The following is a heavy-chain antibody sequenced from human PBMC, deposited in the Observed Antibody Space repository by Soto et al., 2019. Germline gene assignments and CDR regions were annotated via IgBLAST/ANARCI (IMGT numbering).Heavy chain of an antibody. Sequence: PGGSLRRSCAASGFTFSDNYMSWIRQAPGKGLEWISYMSSGGTTIYYADSVKGRFTISRDNVENSLYLYMNSLRADDTAVYYCARDGGRLDAFDIWGQGTLVTVSS. CDR3: ARDGGRLDAFDI. D-gene: IGHD3-16*01. V-gene: IGHV3-11*01. CDR2: MSSGGTTI. J-gene: IGHJ3*02. CDR1: GFTFSDNY.